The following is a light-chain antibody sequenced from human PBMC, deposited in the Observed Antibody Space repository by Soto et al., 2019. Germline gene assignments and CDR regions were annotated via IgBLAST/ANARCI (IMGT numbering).Light chain of an antibody. CDR2: GAS. J-gene: IGKJ2*01. CDR3: QQYYNTYT. CDR1: QSVNSY. Sequence: EIVMTQSPATLSLSPGERATLSCRASQSVNSYLAWYQQKPGQAPRLLIYGASTRVTGIPARFSGSGSGTEFTLTITSLQSEDFAVYYCQQYYNTYTFGHRTK. V-gene: IGKV3-15*01.